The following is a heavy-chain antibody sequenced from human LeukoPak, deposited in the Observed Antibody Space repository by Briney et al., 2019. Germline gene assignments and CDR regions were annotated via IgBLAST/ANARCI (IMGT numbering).Heavy chain of an antibody. V-gene: IGHV4-59*08. CDR2: IYYSGST. J-gene: IGHJ3*02. CDR1: GGSISSYY. D-gene: IGHD2-2*01. Sequence: PSETLSLTCTVSGGSISSYYWSWIRQPPGKGLEWIGYIYYSGSTNYNPSLKSRVTISVDTSKNQFSLKLSSVTAADTAVYYSARQRAYCSSTSCYVAAFDIWGQGTMVTVSS. CDR3: ARQRAYCSSTSCYVAAFDI.